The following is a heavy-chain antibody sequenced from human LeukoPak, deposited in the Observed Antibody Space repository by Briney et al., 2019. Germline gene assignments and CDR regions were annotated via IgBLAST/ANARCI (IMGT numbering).Heavy chain of an antibody. CDR1: GGSISSSSYY. Sequence: PSETLSLTCTVSGGSISSSSYYWGGIRQPPGKGLEWIGSIHYSGSTYYDPSLKSRVTISVDTSKNQFSLKVHSVTAADTAAYYCARGSPYHNWGQGTLVTVSS. CDR3: ARGSPYHN. D-gene: IGHD2-15*01. V-gene: IGHV4-39*01. J-gene: IGHJ4*02. CDR2: IHYSGST.